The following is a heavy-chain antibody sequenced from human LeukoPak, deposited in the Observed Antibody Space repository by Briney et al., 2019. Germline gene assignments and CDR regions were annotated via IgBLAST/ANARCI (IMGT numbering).Heavy chain of an antibody. J-gene: IGHJ2*01. CDR1: RWCLSRYY. V-gene: IGHV4-4*07. CDR2: IYTSGST. CDR3: ARLVYWYFDL. Sequence: SETLSLPRPLSRWCLSRYYWSWVRPPAGKGLEWIGRIYTSGSTNYNPSLQSRVTMSVDTSKIQFSLKLSSVTAADTAVYYCARLVYWYFDLWGRGTLVTVSS.